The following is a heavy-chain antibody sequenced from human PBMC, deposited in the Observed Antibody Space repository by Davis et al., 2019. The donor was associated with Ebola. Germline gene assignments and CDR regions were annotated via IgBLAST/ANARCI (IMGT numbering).Heavy chain of an antibody. Sequence: AASVKVSCKASGYTFTSYAISWVRQAPGQGLEWMGGIIPIFGTANYAQKFQGRVTITADESTSTAYMELSSLRSEDAAVYYCARDALELRLNYFDYWGQGTLVTVSS. D-gene: IGHD1-7*01. V-gene: IGHV1-69*13. CDR2: IIPIFGTA. J-gene: IGHJ4*02. CDR3: ARDALELRLNYFDY. CDR1: GYTFTSYA.